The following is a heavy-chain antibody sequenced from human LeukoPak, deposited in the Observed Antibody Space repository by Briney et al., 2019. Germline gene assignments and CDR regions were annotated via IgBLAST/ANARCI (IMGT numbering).Heavy chain of an antibody. V-gene: IGHV1-69*01. CDR1: GGTFSSYA. Sequence: SVKVSCKASGGTFSSYAISWVRQAPGQGLEWMGGIIPIFGTANYAQKFQGRVTITADESTSTAYMELSSLRSEDTAVYYCHSLPDYYDSSGYFRVNWFDPWGQGTLVTVSS. J-gene: IGHJ5*02. D-gene: IGHD3-22*01. CDR3: HSLPDYYDSSGYFRVNWFDP. CDR2: IIPIFGTA.